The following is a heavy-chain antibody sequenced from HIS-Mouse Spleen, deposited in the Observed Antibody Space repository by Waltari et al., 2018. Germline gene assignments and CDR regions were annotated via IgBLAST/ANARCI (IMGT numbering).Heavy chain of an antibody. CDR3: AREIPYSSSWYDWYFDL. Sequence: QLQLQESGPGLVKPSETLSLTCTVSGGSISSSSYYWGWIRQPPGKGLEWIGSIYYSGRTYNNPSVKTRGTISVATSKNQFSLKLSSVTAADTAVYYCAREIPYSSSWYDWYFDLWGRGTLVTVSS. D-gene: IGHD6-13*01. J-gene: IGHJ2*01. CDR1: GGSISSSSYY. V-gene: IGHV4-39*07. CDR2: IYYSGRT.